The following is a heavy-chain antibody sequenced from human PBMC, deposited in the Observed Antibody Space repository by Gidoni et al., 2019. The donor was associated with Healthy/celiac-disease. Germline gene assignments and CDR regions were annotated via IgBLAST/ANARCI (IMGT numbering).Heavy chain of an antibody. CDR2: IIPSFGTA. CDR1: GGTFSSYA. J-gene: IGHJ2*01. CDR3: ARGGSDGYIGNWYFDL. Sequence: QVQLVQSGAEVKKPGSSVKVSCTASGGTFSSYAIRWVRQAPGQGPEWMGVIIPSFGTANYAQQFQGIFTITADKSTSTAYMELSSLRSEDTAVYYCARGGSDGYIGNWYFDLWGRGTLVTVSS. V-gene: IGHV1-69*06. D-gene: IGHD5-12*01.